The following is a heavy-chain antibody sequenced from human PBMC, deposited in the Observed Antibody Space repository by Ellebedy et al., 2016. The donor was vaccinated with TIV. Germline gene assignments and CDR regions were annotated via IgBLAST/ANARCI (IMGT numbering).Heavy chain of an antibody. CDR3: AKDSGSGSRDHDV. D-gene: IGHD3-10*01. CDR1: GFTFSSYG. J-gene: IGHJ6*02. V-gene: IGHV3-30*18. Sequence: GESLKISCAASGFTFSSYGMHWVRQAPGKGLEWVAVISYDGSNKYYADSVKGRFTISRDNSKNTLYLQMNSLRAEDTAVYYCAKDSGSGSRDHDVWGQGTTVTVSS. CDR2: ISYDGSNK.